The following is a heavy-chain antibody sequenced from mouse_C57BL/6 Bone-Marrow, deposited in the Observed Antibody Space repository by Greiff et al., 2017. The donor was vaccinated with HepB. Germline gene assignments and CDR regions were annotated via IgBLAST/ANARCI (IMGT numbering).Heavy chain of an antibody. CDR3: ARRDYYGSSAWFAY. CDR2: INPNNGGT. D-gene: IGHD1-1*01. Sequence: EVQLQQSGPELVKPGASVKMSCKASGYTFTDYNMHWVKQSHGKSLEWIGYINPNNGGTSYNQKFKGKATLTVNTSSSTAYMELRSLTSEDSAVYYCARRDYYGSSAWFAYWGQGTLVTVSA. V-gene: IGHV1-22*01. J-gene: IGHJ3*01. CDR1: GYTFTDYN.